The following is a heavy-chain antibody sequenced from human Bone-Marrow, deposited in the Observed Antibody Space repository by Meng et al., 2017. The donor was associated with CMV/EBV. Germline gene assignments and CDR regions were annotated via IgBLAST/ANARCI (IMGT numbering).Heavy chain of an antibody. CDR2: ISSIGSTI. CDR1: GFTFSSYA. J-gene: IGHJ6*02. CDR3: ARANDFWSGYNYYYYGMDV. D-gene: IGHD3-3*01. V-gene: IGHV3-48*01. Sequence: GESLKISCAASGFTFSSYAMSWVRQAPGKGLEWVSHISSIGSTIHYADSVKGRFTTSRDNAKNSLYLQMNSLRAEDTAVYYCARANDFWSGYNYYYYGMDVWGQGTTVTVSS.